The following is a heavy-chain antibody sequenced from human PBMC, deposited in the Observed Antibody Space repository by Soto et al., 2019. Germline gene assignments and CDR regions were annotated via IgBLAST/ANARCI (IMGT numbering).Heavy chain of an antibody. V-gene: IGHV1-18*01. CDR2: ISVYNGDT. CDR1: GYTFTTFG. CDR3: ARVYCGGDCFSVSAFDY. Sequence: QVQLVQSGTEVKKDGSAVKDSCKTSGYTFTTFGISWIRQAPGQGLEWIAWISVYNGDTHYAQNVQGKGTMTTATVTTTAYLELRSLTSVDTAVYYCARVYCGGDCFSVSAFDYWGQGTLVTVS. D-gene: IGHD2-21*01. J-gene: IGHJ4*02.